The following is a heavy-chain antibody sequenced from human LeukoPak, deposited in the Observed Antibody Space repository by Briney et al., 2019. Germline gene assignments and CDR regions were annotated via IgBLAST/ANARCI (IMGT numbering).Heavy chain of an antibody. V-gene: IGHV5-51*01. J-gene: IGHJ3*02. D-gene: IGHD5-18*01. CDR2: IYPGESDI. Sequence: GESLKISCKGSGYSFPNYWIGWVRQMPGKGLEWMGLIYPGESDIRYSPSFQGQVTISADKSISTAYLQWSSLKASDTAMYYCARRRDERGYKDIFDIWGQGTMVTVSS. CDR1: GYSFPNYW. CDR3: ARRRDERGYKDIFDI.